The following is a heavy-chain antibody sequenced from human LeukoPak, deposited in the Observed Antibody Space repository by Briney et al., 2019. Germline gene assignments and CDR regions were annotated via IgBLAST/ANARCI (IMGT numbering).Heavy chain of an antibody. D-gene: IGHD2-2*01. Sequence: ALRLSCAASGFTFSTYAMHWVRQAPGKGLECVSGMSWNSGSIGYADSVKGRFTISRDNAKNSLYLQMNSLRAEDTALYYCAKDISDLPAAGPQGSHFDYWGKGTLVTVSS. CDR2: MSWNSGSI. J-gene: IGHJ4*02. V-gene: IGHV3-9*01. CDR3: AKDISDLPAAGPQGSHFDY. CDR1: GFTFSTYA.